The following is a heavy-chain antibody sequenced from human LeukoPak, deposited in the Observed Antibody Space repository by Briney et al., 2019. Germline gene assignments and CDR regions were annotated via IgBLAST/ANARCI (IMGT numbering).Heavy chain of an antibody. CDR1: GYTFISYY. CDR2: INPSGGST. V-gene: IGHV1-46*01. Sequence: ASAKVSCKASGYTFISYYMHWVRQAPGQGLEWMGIINPSGGSTNYAQKFQGRVTMTRDTSTSTVYMELSSLRSEDTAVYYCARAEVIVGTTGFDYWGQGTLVTVSS. J-gene: IGHJ4*02. D-gene: IGHD1-26*01. CDR3: ARAEVIVGTTGFDY.